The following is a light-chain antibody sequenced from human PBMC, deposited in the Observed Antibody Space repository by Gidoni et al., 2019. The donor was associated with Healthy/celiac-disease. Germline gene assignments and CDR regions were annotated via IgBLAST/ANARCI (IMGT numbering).Light chain of an antibody. CDR3: QSYDSSNPVV. CDR1: SG. Sequence: NFMLTQPHSASESPGKTVTLSCTRSSGSSPTTVIYEDNQRPAGLPARFSGSIDSSSNSASLTISGLKTEDEADYYCQSYDSSNPVVFGGGTKLTVL. J-gene: IGLJ2*01. CDR2: EDN. V-gene: IGLV6-57*01.